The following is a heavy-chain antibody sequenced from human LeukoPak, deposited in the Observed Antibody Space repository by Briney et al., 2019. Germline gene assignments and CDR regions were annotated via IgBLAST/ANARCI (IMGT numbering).Heavy chain of an antibody. CDR1: GGSFSGYY. J-gene: IGHJ4*02. V-gene: IGHV4-34*01. D-gene: IGHD3-10*01. CDR2: IYYSGST. CDR3: ARLVAGSGSYYSNYFDY. Sequence: PSETLSLTCAVYGGSFSGYYWSWIRQPPGKGLEWIGSIYYSGSTYYNPSLKSRVTISVDTSKNQFSLKLSSVTAADTAVYYCARLVAGSGSYYSNYFDYWGQGTLVTVSS.